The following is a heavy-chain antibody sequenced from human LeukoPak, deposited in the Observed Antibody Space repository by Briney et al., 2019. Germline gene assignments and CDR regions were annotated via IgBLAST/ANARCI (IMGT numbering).Heavy chain of an antibody. CDR2: ISGSDGNT. CDR3: AKDIAALFDY. D-gene: IGHD6-13*01. Sequence: GGSLRLSCAASGFTFSSYAMSWVRQAPGKGLEWVSTISGSDGNTYYADSVKGRFTISGDNFKNTLYLQINSLRAEDTAIYYCAKDIAALFDYWGQGTLVTVSS. CDR1: GFTFSSYA. V-gene: IGHV3-23*01. J-gene: IGHJ4*02.